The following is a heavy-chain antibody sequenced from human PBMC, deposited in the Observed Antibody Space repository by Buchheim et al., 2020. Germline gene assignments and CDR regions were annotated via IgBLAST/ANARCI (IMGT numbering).Heavy chain of an antibody. D-gene: IGHD3-9*01. J-gene: IGHJ5*02. CDR2: IYYSGST. V-gene: IGHV4-31*03. CDR1: GGSISSGGYY. Sequence: QVQLQESGPGLVKPSQTLSLPCTVSGGSISSGGYYWSWIRQHPGKGLEWIGYIYYSGSTYYNPSLKSRVTISVDTSKNQFSLKLSSVTAADTAVYYCARDRDYDILTGYQRGWFDPWGQGTL. CDR3: ARDRDYDILTGYQRGWFDP.